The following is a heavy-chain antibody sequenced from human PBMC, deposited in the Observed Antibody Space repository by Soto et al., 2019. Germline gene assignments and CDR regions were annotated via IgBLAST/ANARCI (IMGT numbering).Heavy chain of an antibody. CDR1: GGTFSSYA. CDR2: IIPIFGTA. CDR3: ARGGYSYGLHLPFDY. D-gene: IGHD5-18*01. V-gene: IGHV1-69*01. Sequence: QVQLVQSGAEVKKPGSSVKVSCKASGGTFSSYAISWVRQAPGQGLEWMGGIIPIFGTANYAQKFQGRVTITGDESPSTAYMELSSLRSEDTAVYYCARGGYSYGLHLPFDYWGQGTLVTVSS. J-gene: IGHJ4*02.